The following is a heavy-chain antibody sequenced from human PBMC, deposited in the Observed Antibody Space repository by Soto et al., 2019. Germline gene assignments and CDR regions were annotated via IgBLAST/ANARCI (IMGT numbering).Heavy chain of an antibody. CDR1: GDSISNSYYY. CDR2: ISNSGST. CDR3: VSFRVGTMRND. D-gene: IGHD1-7*01. J-gene: IGHJ4*02. V-gene: IGHV4-39*01. Sequence: SETLSLTCSVSGDSISNSYYYWGWIRQPPGKGLEWIGSISNSGSTDYNPSLNSRVTMSSDTSKNQFSLKVRSVTAADTAVYYCVSFRVGTMRNDWGQGILVTVSS.